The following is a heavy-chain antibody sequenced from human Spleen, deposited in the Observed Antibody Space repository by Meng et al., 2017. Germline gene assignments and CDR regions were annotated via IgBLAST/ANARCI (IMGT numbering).Heavy chain of an antibody. Sequence: ASVKVSCKASGGTFSSYAISWVRQAPGQGLEWMGGINPNSGGTNYAQKFQGRVTMTRDTSISTAYMELSRLRSDDTAVYYCARGDYDSGLLDYWGQGTLVTVSS. CDR2: INPNSGGT. J-gene: IGHJ4*02. D-gene: IGHD3-22*01. V-gene: IGHV1-2*02. CDR3: ARGDYDSGLLDY. CDR1: GGTFSSYA.